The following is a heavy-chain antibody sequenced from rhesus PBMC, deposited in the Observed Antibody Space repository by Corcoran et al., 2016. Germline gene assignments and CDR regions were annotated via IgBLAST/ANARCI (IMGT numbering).Heavy chain of an antibody. CDR3: AREIPYEDDYYYPHSRFDV. CDR2: ISGRSGST. J-gene: IGHJ5-1*01. D-gene: IGHD3-9*01. V-gene: IGHV4-99*02. CDR1: GYSISSCYY. Sequence: QVQLQESGPGLVKPSETLSLTCAFSGYSISSCYYWCLIRQPPGTGMAFIGYISGRSGSTYNNPSLKRRVTISKDTSKNQFSLKLSSVTAADTAVYYCAREIPYEDDYYYPHSRFDVWGAGVLVTVSS.